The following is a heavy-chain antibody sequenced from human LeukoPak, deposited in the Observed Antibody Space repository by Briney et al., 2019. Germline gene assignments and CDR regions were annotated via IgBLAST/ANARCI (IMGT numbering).Heavy chain of an antibody. J-gene: IGHJ4*02. CDR3: ARAHYYDSSGYYYGTNFDY. Sequence: ASVKVSCKASGYTFTGYYIHWVRQAPGQGLEWMGWINPNSGGTNYAQKFQGRVTMTRDTSISTAYMELSRLRSDDTAVYYCARAHYYDSSGYYYGTNFDYWGQGTLVTVSS. D-gene: IGHD3-22*01. V-gene: IGHV1-2*02. CDR1: GYTFTGYY. CDR2: INPNSGGT.